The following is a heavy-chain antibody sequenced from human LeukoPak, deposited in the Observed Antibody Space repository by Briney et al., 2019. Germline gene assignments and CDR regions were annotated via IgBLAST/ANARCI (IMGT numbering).Heavy chain of an antibody. V-gene: IGHV3-74*01. CDR2: INPNGKIT. D-gene: IGHD1-26*01. J-gene: IGHJ4*02. CDR3: AKDYQSVGATIDY. Sequence: GSLRLSCAASGFIFGNYWMHWVRQVPGKGLVWVARINPNGKITTYTDSVKGRFTISRDNAKNTLYLQMNSLRAEDTALYYCAKDYQSVGATIDYWGQGTLVTVSS. CDR1: GFIFGNYW.